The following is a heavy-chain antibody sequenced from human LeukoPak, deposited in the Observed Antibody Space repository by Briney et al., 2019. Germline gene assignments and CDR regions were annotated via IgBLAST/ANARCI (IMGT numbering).Heavy chain of an antibody. V-gene: IGHV5-51*01. Sequence: LGEPLKISCKGSGYRFTSYWLGWVRQMPGKGLEWMGIVYPADSRAGYSPSFQGQVTISVDKSINTAYLQWSSLKASDTAIYYCARHDWLPDYWGQGTLVTVSS. CDR2: VYPADSRA. CDR3: ARHDWLPDY. CDR1: GYRFTSYW. J-gene: IGHJ4*02. D-gene: IGHD3-9*01.